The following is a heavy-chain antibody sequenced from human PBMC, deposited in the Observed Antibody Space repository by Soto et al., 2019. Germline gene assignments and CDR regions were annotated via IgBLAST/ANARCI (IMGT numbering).Heavy chain of an antibody. D-gene: IGHD3-22*01. J-gene: IGHJ6*02. CDR1: GGSINSYY. CDR3: ARGWPYDSSPGYYYYYYGMDV. Sequence: PSETLSLTCTVSGGSINSYYWNWIRQSPGKGLEWIGYIYYSGSTNYNPSLKSRVTISIDTSKNQFSLKLSSVTAADTAVYYCARGWPYDSSPGYYYYYYGMDVWGQGTTVTVSS. V-gene: IGHV4-59*12. CDR2: IYYSGST.